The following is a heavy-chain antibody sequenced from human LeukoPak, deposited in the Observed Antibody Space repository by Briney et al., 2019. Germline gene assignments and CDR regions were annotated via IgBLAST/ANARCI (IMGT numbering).Heavy chain of an antibody. CDR3: ARGHWGKGNGFDI. J-gene: IGHJ3*02. D-gene: IGHD3-16*01. Sequence: PGGSLRLSCAASGFTFSSYAMSWVRQAPGKGLEWVSAISGSGGSTYYADSVKGRFTISRDNSKNTLYLQMNSLRVEDTAVYYCARGHWGKGNGFDIWGQGTMVTVSS. V-gene: IGHV3-23*01. CDR1: GFTFSSYA. CDR2: ISGSGGST.